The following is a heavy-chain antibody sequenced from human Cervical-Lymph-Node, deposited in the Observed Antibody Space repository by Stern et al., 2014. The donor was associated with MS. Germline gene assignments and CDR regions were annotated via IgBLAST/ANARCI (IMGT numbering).Heavy chain of an antibody. CDR2: IYYSGST. Sequence: LQLQESGPGLVKPSETLSLTCTVSGGSISSSSYHWGWIRQPPGKGLEWIGSIYYSGSTYYNPSLKSRVTLSAAKSKTQFSLKLNSVTAADTAVYYCARLEAGTMVTTSISFDIWGQGTMVTVSS. D-gene: IGHD4-17*01. V-gene: IGHV4-39*01. CDR3: ARLEAGTMVTTSISFDI. CDR1: GGSISSSSYH. J-gene: IGHJ3*02.